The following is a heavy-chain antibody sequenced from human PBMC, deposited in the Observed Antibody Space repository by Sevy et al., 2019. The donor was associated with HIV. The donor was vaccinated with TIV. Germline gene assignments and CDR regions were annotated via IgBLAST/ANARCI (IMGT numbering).Heavy chain of an antibody. D-gene: IGHD6-13*01. CDR3: ARGGLDSNWFRSFDY. V-gene: IGHV3-53*01. J-gene: IGHJ4*02. CDR1: GLTVSSNY. CDR2: IYSGGAT. Sequence: GFLRLSFAVSGLTVSSNYMSWVRQAPGKGPEMVSLIYSGGATYYADSVNGRFTISGDDSKNTLYLQMDSLRAEDTAVYYCARGGLDSNWFRSFDYWGRGTLVTVSS.